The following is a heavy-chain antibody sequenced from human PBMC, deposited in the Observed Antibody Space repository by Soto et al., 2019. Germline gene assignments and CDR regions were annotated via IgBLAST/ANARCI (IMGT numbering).Heavy chain of an antibody. CDR1: GGTFSSYA. D-gene: IGHD3-22*01. J-gene: IGHJ5*02. CDR3: ARDRGXSSGYYPYWFDP. V-gene: IGHV1-69*12. CDR2: IIPIFGPA. Sequence: QVQLVQSGAEVKKPGSSVKVSCKASGGTFSSYAISWVRQAPGQGLEWMGEIIPIFGPANYAQTFQGRVTITADESTSKAYMXLXSLXSXDTAVYYCARDRGXSSGYYPYWFDPWGQGTLVSVSS.